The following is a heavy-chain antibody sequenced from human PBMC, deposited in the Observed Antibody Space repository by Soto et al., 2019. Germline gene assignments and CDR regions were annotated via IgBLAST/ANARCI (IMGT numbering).Heavy chain of an antibody. CDR1: GFTFSDYY. J-gene: IGHJ6*02. D-gene: IGHD1-1*01. V-gene: IGHV3-11*01. CDR3: ARVNGHYIYGMDV. CDR2: ISSSGSTI. Sequence: QVQLVESGGGLVKPGVSLRLSCAASGFTFSDYYMSWIRQAPGKGLVWVSDISSSGSTIYYADSVKGRFTISRDNAMISLYLQMNILRAEDTAVYYCARVNGHYIYGMDVWGQGTTVTVSS.